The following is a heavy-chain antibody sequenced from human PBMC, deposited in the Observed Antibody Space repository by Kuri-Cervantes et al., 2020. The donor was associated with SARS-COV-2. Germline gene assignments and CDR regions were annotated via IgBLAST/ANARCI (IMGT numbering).Heavy chain of an antibody. CDR2: IYYSGST. V-gene: IGHV4-39*01. Sequence: SETLSLTCTVSGGSISSSNYYWGWIRQPPGKGLEWIGSIYYSGSTHYNPSLKSRVSKSVDTSRNQFSLKVSSVTAADTAVYSCARQHLGYYMDVWGKGTTITVSS. CDR3: ARQHLGYYMDV. J-gene: IGHJ6*03. CDR1: GGSISSSNYY.